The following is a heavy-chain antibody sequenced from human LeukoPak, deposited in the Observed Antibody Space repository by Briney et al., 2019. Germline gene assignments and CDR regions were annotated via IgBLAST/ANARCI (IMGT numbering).Heavy chain of an antibody. Sequence: SVKVSCKASGGTFSSYAISWVRQAHGQGLDLMGGIIPIFGTANYAQKFQGRVTITADKSTSTAYMELSSLRSEDTAVYYCARGERFAYFQHWGQGTLVTVSS. CDR2: IIPIFGTA. D-gene: IGHD3-10*01. CDR1: GGTFSSYA. V-gene: IGHV1-69*06. CDR3: ARGERFAYFQH. J-gene: IGHJ1*01.